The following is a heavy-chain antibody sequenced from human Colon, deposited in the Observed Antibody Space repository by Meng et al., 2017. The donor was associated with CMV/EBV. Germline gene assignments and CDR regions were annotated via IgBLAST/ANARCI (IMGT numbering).Heavy chain of an antibody. CDR2: IRYDSAYK. CDR3: AKVGDGYGDYGSIDS. D-gene: IGHD4-17*01. CDR1: GFTFSSYG. V-gene: IGHV3-30*02. Sequence: SCAASGFTFSSYGMHWVRQAPGKGLEWVTYIRYDSAYKYSADSVQGRFTISRDNSKNMLYLQMNSLRPEDTAMYYCAKVGDGYGDYGSIDSWGQGTMVTVSS. J-gene: IGHJ4*02.